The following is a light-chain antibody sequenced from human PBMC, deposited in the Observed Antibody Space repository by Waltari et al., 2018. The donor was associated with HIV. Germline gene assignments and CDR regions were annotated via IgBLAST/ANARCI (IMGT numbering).Light chain of an antibody. CDR1: SSDVGAYNY. CDR3: CSYAGNYTGV. CDR2: DVT. Sequence: QSALTQPRSVSGSPGQSVTISCTGTSSDVGAYNYVSWYQQHPGKAPKLIIYDVTRRPSGLPDRFSGSKSGNTASLTISGLQAEDEADYYCCSYAGNYTGVFGGGTTLTVL. V-gene: IGLV2-11*01. J-gene: IGLJ3*02.